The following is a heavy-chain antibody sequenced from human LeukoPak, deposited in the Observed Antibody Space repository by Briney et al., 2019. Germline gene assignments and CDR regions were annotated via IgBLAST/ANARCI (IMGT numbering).Heavy chain of an antibody. CDR1: GGSISTYY. CDR3: ARVPYSSSWLDY. CDR2: IYYSGTT. D-gene: IGHD6-13*01. J-gene: IGHJ4*02. V-gene: IGHV4-59*01. Sequence: PSETLSLTCTVSGGSISTYYWIWIRQPPGKGLEWIGYIYYSGTTNYNPSLTSRVTMSVDTSKNQFSLRLSSVTAEDTAVYYCARVPYSSSWLDYWGQGTLVTVSS.